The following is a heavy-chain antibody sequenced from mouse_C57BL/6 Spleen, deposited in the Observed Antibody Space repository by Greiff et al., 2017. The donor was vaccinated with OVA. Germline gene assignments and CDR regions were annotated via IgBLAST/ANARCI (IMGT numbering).Heavy chain of an antibody. CDR2: ISSGSSTI. V-gene: IGHV5-17*01. CDR3: ARDYYGSSSRFAY. Sequence: EVQLQQSGGGLVKPGGSLKLSCAASGFTFSDYGMHWVRQAPEKGLEWVAYISSGSSTIYYADKVKGRFTISRDNAKNTLFLQMTSLRSEDTAMYYCARDYYGSSSRFAYWGQGTLVTVSA. CDR1: GFTFSDYG. D-gene: IGHD1-1*01. J-gene: IGHJ3*01.